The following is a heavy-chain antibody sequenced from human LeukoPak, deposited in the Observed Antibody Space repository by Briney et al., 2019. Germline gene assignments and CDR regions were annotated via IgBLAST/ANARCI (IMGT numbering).Heavy chain of an antibody. CDR2: INPNSGGT. CDR3: ASSYCSSTSCYFLCRY. CDR1: GYTFTSYY. V-gene: IGHV1-2*02. J-gene: IGHJ4*02. Sequence: GASVKVSCKASGYTFTSYYMHWVRQAPGQGLEWMGWINPNSGGTNYAQKFQGRVTMTRDTSISTAYMELSRLRSDDTAVYYCASSYCSSTSCYFLCRYWGQGTLVTVSS. D-gene: IGHD2-2*01.